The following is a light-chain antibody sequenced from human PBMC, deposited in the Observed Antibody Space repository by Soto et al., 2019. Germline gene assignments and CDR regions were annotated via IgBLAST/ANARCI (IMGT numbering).Light chain of an antibody. V-gene: IGKV1-12*01. CDR3: QQANSFPLT. Sequence: DIQMTQSPSSVSASVGDRVTITCRASQGISSWLAWSQQKPGKAPKLLIYAASSLQSGAPSRFSGSGSGTDFTLPISRRQPADFATYYCQQANSFPLTFGGGTKVEIK. J-gene: IGKJ4*01. CDR1: QGISSW. CDR2: AAS.